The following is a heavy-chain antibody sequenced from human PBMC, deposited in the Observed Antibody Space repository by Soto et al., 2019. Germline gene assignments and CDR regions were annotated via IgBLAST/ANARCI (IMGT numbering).Heavy chain of an antibody. J-gene: IGHJ4*02. D-gene: IGHD2-15*01. CDR3: ARRADYCSGGSCYSGIDY. V-gene: IGHV4-39*01. CDR1: GGSISSSSYY. Sequence: QLQLQESGPGLVKPSETLSLTCTVSGGSISSSSYYWGWIRQPPGKGLEWIGSIYYSGSTYYNPSLKSRVTISVDTSKNQFSLKLSSVTAADTAVYYCARRADYCSGGSCYSGIDYWGQGTLVTVSS. CDR2: IYYSGST.